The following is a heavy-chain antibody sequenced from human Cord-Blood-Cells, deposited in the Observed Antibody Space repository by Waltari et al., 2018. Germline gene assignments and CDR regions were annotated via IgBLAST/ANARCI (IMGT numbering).Heavy chain of an antibody. CDR2: IYSGGST. V-gene: IGHV3-53*01. CDR1: GFTVSSDY. CDR3: ARTSQQWLVRGYYFDY. Sequence: EVQLVESGGGLIQPGGSLRLSCAAPGFTVSSDYMSWVRQAPGKGLEWVSVIYSGGSTYYADSVKGRFTISRDNSKNTLYLQMNSLRAEDTAVYYCARTSQQWLVRGYYFDYWGQGTLVTVSS. D-gene: IGHD6-19*01. J-gene: IGHJ4*02.